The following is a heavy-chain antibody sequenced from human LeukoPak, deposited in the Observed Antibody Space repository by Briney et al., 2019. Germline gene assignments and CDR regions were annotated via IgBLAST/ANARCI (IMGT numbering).Heavy chain of an antibody. V-gene: IGHV3-9*01. CDR2: ISWNSDSI. Sequence: GGSLRLSCAASGFTFDDYAMHWVRQAPGKGLEWVSGISWNSDSIGYADSVKGRFTISRDNAKNSLYLQMNSLRAEDTALYYCAKSRVYYYDSSGYPTEYFQHWGQGTLVTVSS. J-gene: IGHJ1*01. D-gene: IGHD3-22*01. CDR3: AKSRVYYYDSSGYPTEYFQH. CDR1: GFTFDDYA.